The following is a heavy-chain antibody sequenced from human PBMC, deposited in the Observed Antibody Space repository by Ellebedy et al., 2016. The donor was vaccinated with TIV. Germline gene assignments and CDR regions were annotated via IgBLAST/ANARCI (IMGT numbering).Heavy chain of an antibody. CDR2: INDDGNRI. CDR1: GFTFTNYA. J-gene: IGHJ5*02. V-gene: IGHV3-74*01. Sequence: GESLKISCAASGFTFTNYAIHWVRQGPGKGLVWVSHINDDGNRITYADSVKGRFTISRDNAKNTLYLQMNSLRAEDTAVYYCARDIPQRPNPARFDPWGQGTLVTVSS. CDR3: ARDIPQRPNPARFDP. D-gene: IGHD1-1*01.